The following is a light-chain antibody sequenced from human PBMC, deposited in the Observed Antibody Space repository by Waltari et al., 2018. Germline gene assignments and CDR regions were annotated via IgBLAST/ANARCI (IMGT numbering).Light chain of an antibody. J-gene: IGKJ4*01. CDR1: QSLSNW. CDR2: EAS. CDR3: QQYKTYPLT. Sequence: DIQMTQAPSSLFASVGARVTIPCRASQSLSNWLAWYHQKPGKAPKFLIYEASDLENGVPARFSGSGSGTEFTLTVSSLQPEDFATYYCQQYKTYPLTFGEGTKVEI. V-gene: IGKV1-5*03.